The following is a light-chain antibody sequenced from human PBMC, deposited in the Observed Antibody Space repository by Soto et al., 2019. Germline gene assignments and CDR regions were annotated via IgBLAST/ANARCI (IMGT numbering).Light chain of an antibody. V-gene: IGLV2-14*01. CDR1: SSDVGGYNF. Sequence: QSVLTQPASVSGSPGQSITISCTGTSSDVGGYNFVSWFQQHPGKAPKLLIYDVSSRPSWVSNRFSGSKSGNTASLTISGLQAEDEADYYSSSYTSSGTVVFGGGTKVTVL. J-gene: IGLJ2*01. CDR2: DVS. CDR3: SSYTSSGTVV.